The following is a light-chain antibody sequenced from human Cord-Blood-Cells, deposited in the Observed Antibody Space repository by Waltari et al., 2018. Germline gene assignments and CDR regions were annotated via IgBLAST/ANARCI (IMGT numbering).Light chain of an antibody. Sequence: EIVLTQSPGTLSLSPGARATLSCRASQSVSSSYLAWYPQKPGQAPRLRIYGASRRATGIPDRFSGSGSGTDFTLTISRLEPEDVAVYYCQQYGSSPLTFGGGTKVEIK. CDR3: QQYGSSPLT. V-gene: IGKV3-20*01. CDR2: GAS. J-gene: IGKJ4*01. CDR1: QSVSSSY.